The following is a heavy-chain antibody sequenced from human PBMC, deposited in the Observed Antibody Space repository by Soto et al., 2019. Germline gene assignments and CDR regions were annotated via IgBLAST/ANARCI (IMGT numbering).Heavy chain of an antibody. J-gene: IGHJ6*02. D-gene: IGHD3-3*01. CDR1: GYTFTSYA. CDR3: ASEIKVFGVVNYGMDV. CDR2: INAVNGDT. V-gene: IGHV1-3*01. Sequence: WSSVKVSFKASGYTFTSYAMHWLRQAPGQRLEGMGWINAVNGDTKYSQKFQGRVTITRHTSASTAYMELSSLRSEDTALYYCASEIKVFGVVNYGMDVWGQGTTVTVSS.